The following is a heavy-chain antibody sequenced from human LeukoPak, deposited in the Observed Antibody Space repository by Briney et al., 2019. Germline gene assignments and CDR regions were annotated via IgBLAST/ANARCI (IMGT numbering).Heavy chain of an antibody. CDR3: ARDRDGYAIFDY. CDR2: INSDGSIT. V-gene: IGHV3-74*01. J-gene: IGHJ4*02. Sequence: PGGSLRLSCAASKFTFSNYWMHWVRQAPGEGLVWVSRINSDGSITTYADSVKGRSTISRDNAENTLYLQMNSLRAEDTAVYYCARDRDGYAIFDYWGQGTLVTVSS. D-gene: IGHD5-24*01. CDR1: KFTFSNYW.